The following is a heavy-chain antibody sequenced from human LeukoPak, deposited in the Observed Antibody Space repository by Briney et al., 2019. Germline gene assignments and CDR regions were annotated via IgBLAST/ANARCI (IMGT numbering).Heavy chain of an antibody. Sequence: PSQTLSLTCAISGDSVSSNSATWIWIRPSPSRGLEWLGRTYYRSKWYNDYAVSVKSRTTINPDTSKNQFSLQLNSVTPEDTAVYYCARAAIDTSGYYSFDYWGQGTLVTVSS. J-gene: IGHJ4*02. CDR2: TYYRSKWYN. CDR1: GDSVSSNSAT. D-gene: IGHD3-22*01. CDR3: ARAAIDTSGYYSFDY. V-gene: IGHV6-1*01.